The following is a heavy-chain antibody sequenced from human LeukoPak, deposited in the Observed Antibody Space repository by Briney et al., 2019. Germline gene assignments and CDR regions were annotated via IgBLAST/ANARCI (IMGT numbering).Heavy chain of an antibody. D-gene: IGHD6-25*01. CDR2: IWFDRSNK. Sequence: PGGSLRLSCAASGFTFSSYGMHWVRQAPGKGLEWVAVIWFDRSNKYYADSVKGRYTISRDNSKNTLYLQMNSLRAEDTAVYYCAKSSIAAATFDYWGQGTLVTVSS. J-gene: IGHJ4*02. CDR1: GFTFSSYG. CDR3: AKSSIAAATFDY. V-gene: IGHV3-33*06.